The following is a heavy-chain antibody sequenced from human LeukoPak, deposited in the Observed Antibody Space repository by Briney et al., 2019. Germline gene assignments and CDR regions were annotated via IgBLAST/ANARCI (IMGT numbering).Heavy chain of an antibody. Sequence: TLSLTCTVSGGSISNHYWSWIRQPPGKGPEWIGYIYNSVTTNYNPSLKSRVTISVDTSKNQFSLKLTSVTAADTAVYYCARQAAFDRSEGQFDYWGQGTLVTVSS. V-gene: IGHV4-59*11. CDR1: GGSISNHY. CDR2: IYNSVTT. J-gene: IGHJ4*02. CDR3: ARQAAFDRSEGQFDY. D-gene: IGHD3-9*01.